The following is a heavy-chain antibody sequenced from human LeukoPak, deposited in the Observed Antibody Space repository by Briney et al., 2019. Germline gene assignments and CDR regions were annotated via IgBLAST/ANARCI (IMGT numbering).Heavy chain of an antibody. J-gene: IGHJ4*02. V-gene: IGHV4-4*07. Sequence: SETLSLTCTVSGGSISSYYWSWIRQPAGKGLEWIGRIYTSGSTNYNPSLKGRVTISVDKSKNQFSLKLSSVTAADTAVYYCARGYSSSWYSDYWGQGTLVTVSS. D-gene: IGHD6-13*01. CDR1: GGSISSYY. CDR2: IYTSGST. CDR3: ARGYSSSWYSDY.